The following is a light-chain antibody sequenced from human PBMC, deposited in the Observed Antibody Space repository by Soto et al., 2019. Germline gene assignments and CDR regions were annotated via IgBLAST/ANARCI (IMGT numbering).Light chain of an antibody. V-gene: IGKV3-20*01. CDR2: DSS. CDR3: QQTFHSPRT. CDR1: QSIISNF. J-gene: IGKJ2*01. Sequence: EIVLTQSPGPLSLSPGETASLSCWASQSIISNFLAWYQQRRGQPPRLLIYDSSRRASGIPARFTGSGSGTAFTLTISRVEPEDSAVYYCQQTFHSPRTFGQGTRLEI.